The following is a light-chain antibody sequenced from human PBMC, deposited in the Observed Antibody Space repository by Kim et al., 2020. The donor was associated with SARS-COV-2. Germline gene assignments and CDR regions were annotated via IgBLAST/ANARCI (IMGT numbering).Light chain of an antibody. V-gene: IGLV7-46*01. CDR1: TGAVTPTHY. J-gene: IGLJ3*02. CDR3: LLSFSGIRV. CDR2: DTG. Sequence: QAVVTQEPSLTVSPGETVTLTCASSTGAVTPTHYPYWFQKKPGEVPRTLIFDTGSRHSWTPARFSGSLSGDKAVLTLAGARPEDEGDYYCLLSFSGIRVFGGGTQLTVL.